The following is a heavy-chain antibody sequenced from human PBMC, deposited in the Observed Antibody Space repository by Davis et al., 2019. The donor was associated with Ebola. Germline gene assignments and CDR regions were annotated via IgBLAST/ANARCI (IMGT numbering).Heavy chain of an antibody. CDR1: GDSISTYS. CDR3: ARTTLPDPPSQYYFFMDV. J-gene: IGHJ6*03. D-gene: IGHD1-1*01. CDR2: ISNIGWT. V-gene: IGHV4-59*01. Sequence: MPSDTLSLTCTVSGDSISTYSWSWIRQPPGKGLERMGYISNIGWTNYNASLKSRVTISVDTSKNHFSLRLSSVIAADTAVYYCARTTLPDPPSQYYFFMDVWGKGTTVTVSS.